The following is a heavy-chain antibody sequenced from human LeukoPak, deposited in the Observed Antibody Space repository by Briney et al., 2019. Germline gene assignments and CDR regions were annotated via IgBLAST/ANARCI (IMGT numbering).Heavy chain of an antibody. CDR2: ISRSGDST. CDR3: AKSAGYCSSPSCEIDY. J-gene: IGHJ4*02. CDR1: GFRFSIYA. V-gene: IGHV3-23*01. Sequence: GGSLRLSCAASGFRFSIYAMSWVGQAPGRGLEWVSGISRSGDSTYYAGSVKGRFTISRDNSKNTLYLQMNSLRAEDTAVYYCAKSAGYCSSPSCEIDYWGQGTLVTVSS. D-gene: IGHD2-2*01.